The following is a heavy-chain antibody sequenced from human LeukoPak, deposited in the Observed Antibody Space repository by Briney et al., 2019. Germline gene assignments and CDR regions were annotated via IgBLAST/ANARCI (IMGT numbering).Heavy chain of an antibody. V-gene: IGHV3-74*01. D-gene: IGHD3-16*02. J-gene: IGHJ4*02. CDR1: GFTFSSYW. CDR3: ARDYVWGSYRPPGY. Sequence: GGSLKLSCAASGFTFSSYWMHWVRQAPGKGLVWVSRINSDGSSTSYADSVKGRFTISRDNAKNTLYLQMNSLRAEDTAVYYCARDYVWGSYRPPGYWGQGTLVTVSS. CDR2: INSDGSST.